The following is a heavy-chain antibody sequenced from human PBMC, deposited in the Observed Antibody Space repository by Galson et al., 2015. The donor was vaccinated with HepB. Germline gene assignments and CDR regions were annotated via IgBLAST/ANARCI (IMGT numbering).Heavy chain of an antibody. Sequence: SLRLSCAASGFTFSTYGMNWVRQAPGRGLEWVALTWYDGSDKYYADSVKGRFTISRDNSKNTLYLQMNTLRAEDTAVYYCTRGPPFDPWGQGTLVIVSS. V-gene: IGHV3-33*01. CDR2: TWYDGSDK. J-gene: IGHJ5*02. CDR1: GFTFSTYG. CDR3: TRGPPFDP.